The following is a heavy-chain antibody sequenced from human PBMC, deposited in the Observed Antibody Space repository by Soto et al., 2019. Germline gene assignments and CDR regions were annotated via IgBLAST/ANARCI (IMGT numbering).Heavy chain of an antibody. CDR1: GYTFTSYA. V-gene: IGHV1-3*01. CDR2: INAGNGNT. D-gene: IGHD3-10*01. J-gene: IGHJ4*02. Sequence: ASVKVSCKASGYTFTSYAMHWVRQAPGQRLEWMGWINAGNGNTKYSQKFQGRVTITRDTSASTAYMELSSLRSEDTAVYYCARKARLWFGELLPDPYYFDLWGQGTLVTVSS. CDR3: ARKARLWFGELLPDPYYFDL.